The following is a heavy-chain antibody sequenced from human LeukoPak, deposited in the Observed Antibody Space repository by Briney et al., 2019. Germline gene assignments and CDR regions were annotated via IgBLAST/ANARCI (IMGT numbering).Heavy chain of an antibody. CDR1: GGSISSYY. CDR3: AREYTLYRSGWFLDY. CDR2: IDYSGST. V-gene: IGHV4-39*07. J-gene: IGHJ4*02. D-gene: IGHD6-19*01. Sequence: SETLSLTCTVSGGSISSYYWSWVRQPPGKGLEWIGSIDYSGSTYYNPSLKSRATISTDTSKNQFSLKLSSVTAADTAVYYCAREYTLYRSGWFLDYWGQGTVVTVSS.